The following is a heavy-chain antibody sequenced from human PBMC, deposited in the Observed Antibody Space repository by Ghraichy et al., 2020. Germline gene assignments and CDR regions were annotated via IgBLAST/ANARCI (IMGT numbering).Heavy chain of an antibody. J-gene: IGHJ3*02. CDR2: ISGSSDNT. D-gene: IGHD1-26*01. Sequence: GGSLRLSCAASGFTFSTYAMSWVRQAPGKGLEWVSAISGSSDNTYYADSVKGRFTISRDNSKNTQYLQMNSLRAEDTAVYYCAKGYSAGYDLNAFDIWGQGTMVTVSS. CDR1: GFTFSTYA. CDR3: AKGYSAGYDLNAFDI. V-gene: IGHV3-23*01.